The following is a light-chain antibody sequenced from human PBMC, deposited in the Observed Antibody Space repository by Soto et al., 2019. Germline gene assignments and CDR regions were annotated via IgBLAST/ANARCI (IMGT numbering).Light chain of an antibody. Sequence: EIVLTQSPATLSLSPGERATLSCRASQSVSSSYLAWYQQKPGQAPRLLIYGASSRATGIPDRFSGSGSGTDFTLTISRLEPEDFAVYYCQQYNDWPPLTFGGGTKVDIK. CDR3: QQYNDWPPLT. CDR1: QSVSSSY. J-gene: IGKJ4*01. V-gene: IGKV3D-20*02. CDR2: GAS.